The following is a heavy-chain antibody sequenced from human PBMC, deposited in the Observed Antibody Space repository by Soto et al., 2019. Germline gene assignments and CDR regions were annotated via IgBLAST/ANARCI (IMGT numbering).Heavy chain of an antibody. J-gene: IGHJ5*02. CDR3: AREIVTAGGNNYFDP. V-gene: IGHV4-4*02. CDR1: GGTVASSHW. Sequence: SDTLSLTSGVSGGTVASSHWWSWVRQSPGRGLEWIGNVYHTGDTNFNPSLQSRVTFSVDKSNNQFSLRLTSVTAADTAVYFCAREIVTAGGNNYFDPWGPGTLVTVSS. CDR2: VYHTGDT. D-gene: IGHD2-21*02.